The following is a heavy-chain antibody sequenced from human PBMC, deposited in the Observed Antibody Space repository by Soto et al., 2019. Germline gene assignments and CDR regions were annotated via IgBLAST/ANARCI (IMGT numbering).Heavy chain of an antibody. CDR2: ISGSGGST. CDR1: GFTFSSYA. CDR3: EKDLYDFWSGYTFDY. V-gene: IGHV3-23*01. Sequence: GGSLRLSCAASGFTFSSYAMSWVRQAPGKGLEWVSAISGSGGSTYYADSVKGRFTISRDNSKNTLYLQMNSLRAEDTAVYYCEKDLYDFWSGYTFDYRGQGTLVTVYS. D-gene: IGHD3-3*01. J-gene: IGHJ4*02.